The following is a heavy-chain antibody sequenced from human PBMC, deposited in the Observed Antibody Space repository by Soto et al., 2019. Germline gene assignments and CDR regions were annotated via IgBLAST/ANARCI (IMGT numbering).Heavy chain of an antibody. CDR3: ARTQSVFDY. CDR2: TYYRSRFFS. Sequence: SQTLSLTCAISGDSVSSYSAAWNWIRQSPSGGLEWLGRTYYRSRFFSDYAESVKSRIIINPDTSKNQFSLQLKSVTPEDTAMYYCARTQSVFDYWGQGTQVTVSS. V-gene: IGHV6-1*01. CDR1: GDSVSSYSAA. J-gene: IGHJ4*02.